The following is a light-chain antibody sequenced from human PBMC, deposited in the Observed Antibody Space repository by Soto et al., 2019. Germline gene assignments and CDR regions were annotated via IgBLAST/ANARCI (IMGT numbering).Light chain of an antibody. J-gene: IGKJ1*01. CDR2: KAS. Sequence: DIQMTQSPSTLSGSVGDRVTITCRASQTISSWLAWYQQKPGKAPKLLIYKASTLKSGVPSRFSGSGSGTEFTLTISSLQTDDFATYYCQQYNSYSEAFGKGTRGISN. CDR3: QQYNSYSEA. CDR1: QTISSW. V-gene: IGKV1-5*03.